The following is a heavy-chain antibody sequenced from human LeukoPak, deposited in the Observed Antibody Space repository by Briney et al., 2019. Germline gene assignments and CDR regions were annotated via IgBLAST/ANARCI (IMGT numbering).Heavy chain of an antibody. D-gene: IGHD1-14*01. CDR1: GYTFTGYY. V-gene: IGHV1-2*02. CDR3: ATGTLRTGDPYYMDV. CDR2: INPNSGDT. Sequence: ASVKVSCKASGYTFTGYYIHWVRQAPGQGLEWMGWINPNSGDTNYAPKFQGRVTMTRDTSISTAYMELSSLRSEDTAVYYCATGTLRTGDPYYMDVWGKGTTVTVSS. J-gene: IGHJ6*03.